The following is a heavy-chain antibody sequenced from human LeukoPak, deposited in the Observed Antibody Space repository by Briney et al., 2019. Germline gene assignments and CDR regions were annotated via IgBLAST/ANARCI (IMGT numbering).Heavy chain of an antibody. CDR3: AKDRDGADRIIL. V-gene: IGHV1-2*06. D-gene: IGHD5-24*01. J-gene: IGHJ4*02. CDR2: LNPNTGHA. CDR1: AYDFTGYH. Sequence: ASVKVSCKVVAYDFTGYHIHWVRQAPGQGPEWMGRLNPNTGHAVYAFKFQGRVTITRDTSSSTAYMEVTRLTSDDTALYYCAKDRDGADRIILWGQGALVTVSS.